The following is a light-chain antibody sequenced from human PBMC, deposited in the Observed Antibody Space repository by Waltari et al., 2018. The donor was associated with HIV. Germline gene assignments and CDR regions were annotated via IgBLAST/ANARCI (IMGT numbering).Light chain of an antibody. J-gene: IGLJ3*02. V-gene: IGLV10-54*04. Sequence: QAGLTQPPSVSKDLRQTATLTCTGNTNNVGHHGTAWLRQHQGHPPTLLSYRNNNRPSGISERFSASRSGNTASLTISGLQPEDEADYYCSAWGSSLSAWVFGGGTKLTVL. CDR2: RNN. CDR1: TNNVGHHG. CDR3: SAWGSSLSAWV.